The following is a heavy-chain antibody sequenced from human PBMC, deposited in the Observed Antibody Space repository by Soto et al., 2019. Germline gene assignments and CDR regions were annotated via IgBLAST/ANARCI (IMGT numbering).Heavy chain of an antibody. D-gene: IGHD6-13*01. CDR3: ARDGIAAAGTSWFDP. J-gene: IGHJ5*02. CDR1: GYTFTSHA. V-gene: IGHV1-3*01. Sequence: ASVKVSCKASGYTFTSHAMHWVRQAPGQRLEWMGWINAGNGNTKYSQKFQGRVTITTDTSASTAYMELSSLRSEDTAVFYCARDGIAAAGTSWFDPWGQGTLVTVSS. CDR2: INAGNGNT.